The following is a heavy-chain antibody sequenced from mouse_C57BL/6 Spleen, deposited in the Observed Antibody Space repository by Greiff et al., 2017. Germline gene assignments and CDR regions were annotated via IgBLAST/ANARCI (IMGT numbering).Heavy chain of an antibody. V-gene: IGHV5-4*01. CDR2: ISDGGSYT. Sequence: EVQGVESGGGLVKPGGSLKLSCAASGFTFSSYAMSWVRQTPEKRLEWVATISDGGSYTYYPDNVKGRFTISRDNAKNNLYLQMSHLKSEDTAMYSCARDRDGSSHYYAMDYWGQGTTLTVSS. D-gene: IGHD1-1*01. CDR1: GFTFSSYA. CDR3: ARDRDGSSHYYAMDY. J-gene: IGHJ2*01.